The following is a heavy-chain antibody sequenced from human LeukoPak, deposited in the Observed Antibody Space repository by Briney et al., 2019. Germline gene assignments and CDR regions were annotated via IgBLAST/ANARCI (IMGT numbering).Heavy chain of an antibody. D-gene: IGHD3-10*01. Sequence: GGSLRLSCAASGFTSSSYAMSWVRQAPGKGLEWVSAISGSGGSTYYADSVKGRFTISRDNSKNTLYLQMNSLRAEDTAVYYCAKDITMAPYGMDVWGQGTTVTVSS. CDR2: ISGSGGST. J-gene: IGHJ6*02. V-gene: IGHV3-23*01. CDR3: AKDITMAPYGMDV. CDR1: GFTSSSYA.